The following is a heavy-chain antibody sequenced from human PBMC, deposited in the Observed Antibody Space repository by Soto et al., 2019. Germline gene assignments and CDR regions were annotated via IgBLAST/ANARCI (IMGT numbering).Heavy chain of an antibody. CDR1: GYSFTSYW. CDR3: ARTTGYSPEGHGL. D-gene: IGHD2-15*01. V-gene: IGHV5-10-1*01. J-gene: IGHJ4*02. CDR2: IAPSASST. Sequence: GEALKISGKGSGYSFTSYWISWVRQMPGKGQEWMGSIAPSASSTTSTPSFQGHVTISADKSISTAYLQWSSLKASDTAMYYCARTTGYSPEGHGLWGQGTLVTVSS.